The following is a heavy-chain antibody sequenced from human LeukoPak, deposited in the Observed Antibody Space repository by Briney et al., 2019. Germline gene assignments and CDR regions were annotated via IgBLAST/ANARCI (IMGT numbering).Heavy chain of an antibody. J-gene: IGHJ4*02. CDR2: IRYDGSNK. D-gene: IGHD3-3*02. V-gene: IGHV3-30*02. CDR1: GFTFSSYG. CDR3: AKDQRFWSAEDRERFDY. Sequence: GGSLRLSCAASGFTFSSYGVHWVRQAPGKGLEWVAFIRYDGSNKYYADSVKGRFTISRDNSKNTLYLQMNSLRAEDTAVYYCAKDQRFWSAEDRERFDYWGQGTLVTVSS.